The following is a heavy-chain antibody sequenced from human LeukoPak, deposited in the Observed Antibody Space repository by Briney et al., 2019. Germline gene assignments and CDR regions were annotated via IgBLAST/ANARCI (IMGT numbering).Heavy chain of an antibody. CDR3: ARDFFPIVDSSWYEIGY. Sequence: PGRSLRLSCAASGFTFSSYAMSWVRQAPGKGLEWVSAISGSGGSTYYADSVKGRFTISRDNSKNTLYLQMDSLRSDDTAVYYCARDFFPIVDSSWYEIGYWGQGTLVTVSS. D-gene: IGHD6-13*01. J-gene: IGHJ4*02. V-gene: IGHV3-23*01. CDR2: ISGSGGST. CDR1: GFTFSSYA.